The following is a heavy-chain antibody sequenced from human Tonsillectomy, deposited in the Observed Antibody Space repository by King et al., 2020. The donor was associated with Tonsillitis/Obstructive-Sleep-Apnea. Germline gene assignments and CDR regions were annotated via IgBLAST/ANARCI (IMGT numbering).Heavy chain of an antibody. J-gene: IGHJ6*02. Sequence: VQLQESGPGLVKPSETLSLTCTISGGSISSYYWSWIRQPPGKGLEWIGYIYYSGSTNYNPSLKSRVTISVDTSKNQFSLKLSSVTAADTAVYYCARDRCGQWLEDYYGMDVWGQGTTVTVSS. CDR1: GGSISSYY. CDR2: IYYSGST. CDR3: ARDRCGQWLEDYYGMDV. D-gene: IGHD5-18*01. V-gene: IGHV4-59*01.